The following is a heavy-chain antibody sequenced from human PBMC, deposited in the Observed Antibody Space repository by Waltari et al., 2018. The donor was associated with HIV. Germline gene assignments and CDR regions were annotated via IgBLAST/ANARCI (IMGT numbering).Heavy chain of an antibody. D-gene: IGHD4-17*01. J-gene: IGHJ4*01. Sequence: EVQLVESGGALVRPRGSLRLSCAVSGFTFSRHAMNWVRQVPGKGLQWVSYNSPTGDFIYHEDSAQGRFIISRYNTKTALYLQMKDLRDSDTAVYHCAATVTTRGTFDYWGNGTLVSV. CDR2: NSPTGDFI. V-gene: IGHV3-21*01. CDR1: GFTFSRHA. CDR3: AATVTTRGTFDY.